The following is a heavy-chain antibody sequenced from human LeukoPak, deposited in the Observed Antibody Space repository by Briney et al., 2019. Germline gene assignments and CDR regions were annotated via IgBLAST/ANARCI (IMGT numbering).Heavy chain of an antibody. V-gene: IGHV4-34*01. D-gene: IGHD4-23*01. J-gene: IGHJ3*01. CDR2: INHSGST. CDR1: GGSLSGYH. CDR3: ARAAKGASARWRGALDF. Sequence: PSETLSLTCAVYGGSLSGYHGSWLRQPPGKGLEWIGEINHSGSTNYNPSLKSRVTISVDTSKNQFSLKLSSVTAADTAVYYCARAAKGASARWRGALDFWGQGTMVTVSS.